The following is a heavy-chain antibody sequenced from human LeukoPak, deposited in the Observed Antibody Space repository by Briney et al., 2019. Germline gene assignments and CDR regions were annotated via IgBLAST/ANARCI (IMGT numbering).Heavy chain of an antibody. D-gene: IGHD3-22*01. Sequence: GASVKVSCKVSGYTLTELSMHWVRRAPGKGLEWMGGFDLEDGETIYAQKFQGRVTITADESTSTAYMELSSLRSEDTAVYYCARASGAYYYDSSGYYFRFDYWGQGTLVTVSS. CDR3: ARASGAYYYDSSGYYFRFDY. CDR2: FDLEDGET. CDR1: GYTLTELS. V-gene: IGHV1-24*01. J-gene: IGHJ4*02.